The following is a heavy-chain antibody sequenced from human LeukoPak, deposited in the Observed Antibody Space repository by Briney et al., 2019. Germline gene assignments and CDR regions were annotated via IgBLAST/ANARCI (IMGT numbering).Heavy chain of an antibody. CDR3: ARDGITMRILEY. CDR2: ITSSSIYK. Sequence: KPGGSLRLSCATSGFTFSRYNMNWVRQAPGKGLEWVSSITSSSIYKYYADSMKGRFTTSRDNAKNSLYLQMDSLRAEDTAVYYCARDGITMRILEYWGQGTLVTVSS. J-gene: IGHJ4*02. D-gene: IGHD3-10*01. V-gene: IGHV3-21*01. CDR1: GFTFSRYN.